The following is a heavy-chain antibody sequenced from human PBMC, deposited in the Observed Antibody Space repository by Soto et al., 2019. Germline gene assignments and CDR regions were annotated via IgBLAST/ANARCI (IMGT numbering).Heavy chain of an antibody. CDR1: GGSLSSGGYY. D-gene: IGHD2-2*02. Sequence: TLSLTCTVSGGSLSSGGYYWSWIRQHPGRGLEWIGFNYYSGSPYYNPSLKSRVTISVDTSKNQFSLKLNYVTAADTAVYYCARGCSSASCYTGFDPWGQGTLVTVSS. J-gene: IGHJ5*02. CDR2: NYYSGSP. V-gene: IGHV4-31*03. CDR3: ARGCSSASCYTGFDP.